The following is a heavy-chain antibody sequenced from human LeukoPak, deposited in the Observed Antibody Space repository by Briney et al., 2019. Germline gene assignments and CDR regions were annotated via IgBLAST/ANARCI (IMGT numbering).Heavy chain of an antibody. V-gene: IGHV3-30*18. D-gene: IGHD7-27*01. CDR3: AKDQVTGNFDY. Sequence: PGGSLRLSCAASGFTFSSYGMHWVRQAPGKGLEWVAVISYDGSNKYYADPVKGRFTISRDNSKNTLYLQMNSLRAEDTAVYYCAKDQVTGNFDYWGQGTLVTVSS. CDR2: ISYDGSNK. J-gene: IGHJ4*02. CDR1: GFTFSSYG.